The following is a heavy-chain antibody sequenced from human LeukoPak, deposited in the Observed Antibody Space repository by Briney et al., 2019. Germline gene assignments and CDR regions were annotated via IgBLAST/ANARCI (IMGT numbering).Heavy chain of an antibody. CDR1: GYDFTSVG. CDR2: ISPYNGNT. CDR3: ARAGSGSGWYFDY. Sequence: ASVKVSCKASGYDFTSVGITWVRQAPGQALELMGWISPYNGNTRYVQKLQGRVTMTTDTSTSTAYMELRSLRFDDTAVYYCARAGSGSGWYFDYWGQGTLVTVSS. V-gene: IGHV1-18*01. J-gene: IGHJ4*02. D-gene: IGHD6-19*01.